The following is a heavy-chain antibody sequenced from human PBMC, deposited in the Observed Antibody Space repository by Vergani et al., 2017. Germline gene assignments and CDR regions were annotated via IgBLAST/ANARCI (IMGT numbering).Heavy chain of an antibody. D-gene: IGHD3-10*01. CDR3: ARGEGSWSNNWFDP. CDR1: GGSISSGSYY. Sequence: QVQLQESGPGLVKPSQTLSLTCTVSGGSISSGSYYWSWIRQPAGKGLEWIGRNYTSGSTNYNPSLKSRVTMSVDTSKNQFSLKLSSVTAADTAVYYCARGEGSWSNNWFDPWGQGTLVTVSS. V-gene: IGHV4-61*02. CDR2: NYTSGST. J-gene: IGHJ5*02.